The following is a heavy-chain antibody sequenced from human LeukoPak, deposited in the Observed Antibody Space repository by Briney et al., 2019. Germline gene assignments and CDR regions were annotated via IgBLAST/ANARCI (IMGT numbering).Heavy chain of an antibody. CDR1: GFDFSLAW. CDR3: TWIQKVVGGFDI. D-gene: IGHD5-18*01. V-gene: IGHV3-15*01. Sequence: GESLRLSCVGSGFDFSLAWMSWVRQAPGKGLEWVGRMKSKGSGETTDCAAPVKDRFIISRDDSKNTVYLQMNSLKIEDSAVYYCTWIQKVVGGFDIWGQGTMVTVSS. CDR2: MKSKGSGETT. J-gene: IGHJ3*02.